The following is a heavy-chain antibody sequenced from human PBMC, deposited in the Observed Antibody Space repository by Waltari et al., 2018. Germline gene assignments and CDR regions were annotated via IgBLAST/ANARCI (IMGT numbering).Heavy chain of an antibody. CDR2: ISSSSSYI. CDR1: GFTFSSYS. D-gene: IGHD6-13*01. Sequence: EVQLVESGGGLVKPGGSLRLSCAASGFTFSSYSMNWVRQAPGKGLEWVSSISSSSSYIYYADSVKGRCTISRDNAKNSLYLQMNSLRAEDTAVYYCARDVSSSWGFDPWGQGTLVTVSS. V-gene: IGHV3-21*01. CDR3: ARDVSSSWGFDP. J-gene: IGHJ5*02.